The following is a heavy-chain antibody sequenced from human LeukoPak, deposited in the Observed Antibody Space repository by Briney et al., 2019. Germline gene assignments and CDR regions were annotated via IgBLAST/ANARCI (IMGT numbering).Heavy chain of an antibody. V-gene: IGHV1-3*03. J-gene: IGHJ4*02. Sequence: ASVKVSCKASGYTFTSYAMHWVRQAPGQRLEWMGWINAGNGNTKYSQEFQGRVTITRDTSASTAYMELSSLRSEDMAVYYCARAPPDWNCRHFDYWGQGTLVTVSS. D-gene: IGHD1-7*01. CDR3: ARAPPDWNCRHFDY. CDR1: GYTFTSYA. CDR2: INAGNGNT.